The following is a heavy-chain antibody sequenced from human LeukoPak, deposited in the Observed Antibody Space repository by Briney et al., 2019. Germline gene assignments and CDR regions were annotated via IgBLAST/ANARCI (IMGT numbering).Heavy chain of an antibody. CDR3: ARDWRGPDAAAGSNWLDP. V-gene: IGHV3-11*01. Sequence: GGSLRLSCAGSGFTFSDYYMSWIRQAPGKGLEWVSYIDSSGSTIYHADSVKGRFAISRDNAKNSLYLQMNNLRAEDTAVYYCARDWRGPDAAAGSNWLDPWGQGTLVTVSS. CDR2: IDSSGSTI. CDR1: GFTFSDYY. D-gene: IGHD6-13*01. J-gene: IGHJ5*02.